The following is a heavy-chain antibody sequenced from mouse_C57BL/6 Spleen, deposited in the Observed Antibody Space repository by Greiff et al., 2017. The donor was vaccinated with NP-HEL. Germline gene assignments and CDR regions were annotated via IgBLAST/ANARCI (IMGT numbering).Heavy chain of an antibody. CDR3: AEDYYGSSPYYAMDY. CDR2: IYPGDGDT. V-gene: IGHV1-82*01. D-gene: IGHD1-1*01. J-gene: IGHJ4*01. CDR1: GYAFSSSW. Sequence: VQLQQSGPELVKPGASVKISCKASGYAFSSSWMNWVKQRPGKGLEWIGRIYPGDGDTNYNGKFKGKATLTADKSSSTAYMQLSSLTSEDSAVYFCAEDYYGSSPYYAMDYWGKGTSVTVSS.